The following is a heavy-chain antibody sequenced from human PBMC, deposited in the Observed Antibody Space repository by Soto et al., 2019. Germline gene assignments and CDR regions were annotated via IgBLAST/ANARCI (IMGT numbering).Heavy chain of an antibody. J-gene: IGHJ6*03. Sequence: EVQLVESGGGLVQPGGSLRLSCAASGFTFSSYWMHWVRQAPGKGLVWVSRINSDGSSTSYADSVKGRFTISRDNAKTTLYLQMNSRRAEDTAVYYCAREGPTSSTSCYMAVWGKGTTVTVSS. V-gene: IGHV3-74*01. CDR3: AREGPTSSTSCYMAV. D-gene: IGHD2-2*01. CDR1: GFTFSSYW. CDR2: INSDGSST.